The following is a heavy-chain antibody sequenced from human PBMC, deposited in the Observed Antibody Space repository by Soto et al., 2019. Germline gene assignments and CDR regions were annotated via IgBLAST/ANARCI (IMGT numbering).Heavy chain of an antibody. CDR3: VAELYSGGGCCSFDF. CDR2: IIVASGRT. CDR1: GFTFTNSA. Sequence: QVQIVQSGPEVKRPGTSVRVYCKTSGFTFTNSAVPWVRQARGQRLEWIGWIIVASGRTNYAREVQERVTISRDTSTSTAYMELSGLRSEDTAVYYCVAELYSGGGCCSFDFWGQGTMVTVSS. D-gene: IGHD2-21*02. V-gene: IGHV1-58*01. J-gene: IGHJ3*01.